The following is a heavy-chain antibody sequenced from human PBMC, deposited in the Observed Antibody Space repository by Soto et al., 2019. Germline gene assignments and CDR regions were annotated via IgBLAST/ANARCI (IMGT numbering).Heavy chain of an antibody. CDR2: IKQDGSEK. V-gene: IGHV3-7*01. CDR1: GFTFSSYW. D-gene: IGHD2-15*01. Sequence: GGSLRLSCAASGFTFSSYWMSWVRQAPGKGLEWVANIKQDGSEKYYVDSVKGRFTISRDNAKNSLYLQMNSLRAEDTAVYYCASVVVVVATHAFDIWGQGTMVTVSS. J-gene: IGHJ3*02. CDR3: ASVVVVVATHAFDI.